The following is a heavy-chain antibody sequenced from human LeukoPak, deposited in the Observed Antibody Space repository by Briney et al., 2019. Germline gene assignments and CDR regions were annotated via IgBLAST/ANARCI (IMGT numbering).Heavy chain of an antibody. CDR3: AKDPRHRLVWFGEETHFYYMDV. D-gene: IGHD3-10*01. J-gene: IGHJ6*03. V-gene: IGHV1-18*01. CDR2: ISAYNGNT. Sequence: ASVKVSCKASGYIFTNLVISWVRQAPGQGLEWMGWISAYNGNTKYTQKLQGRVTMTTDTSTSTAYMELRSLRSDDTAVYYCAKDPRHRLVWFGEETHFYYMDVWGKGTTVTISS. CDR1: GYIFTNLV.